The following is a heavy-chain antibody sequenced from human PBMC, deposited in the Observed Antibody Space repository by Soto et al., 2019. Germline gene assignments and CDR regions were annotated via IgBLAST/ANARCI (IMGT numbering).Heavy chain of an antibody. J-gene: IGHJ4*02. V-gene: IGHV3-49*04. D-gene: IGHD7-27*01. CDR1: GFSFGNYA. Sequence: PGGSLRLSCTASGFSFGNYAMNWVRQAPGQGLEWIGLIRNQTYGGTTQYAASVQGRFTISRDDSNSVADLQMSSQKTEDSAVYYCTTGESPAVSYFFDYWGQGNLVTVSS. CDR2: IRNQTYGGTT. CDR3: TTGESPAVSYFFDY.